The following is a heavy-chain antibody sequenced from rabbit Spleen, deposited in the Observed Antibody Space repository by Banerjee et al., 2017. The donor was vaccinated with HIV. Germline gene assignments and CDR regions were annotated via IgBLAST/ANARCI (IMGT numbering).Heavy chain of an antibody. CDR2: IAGSGSGFT. Sequence: QSLEESGGDLVKPGASLTLTCTASGFSFSSSDYMCWVRQAPGKGLEWISCIAGSGSGFTYSATWAKGRFTFSKTSSTTVTLQMTSLTAADTATYFCARDGAGGSYFALWGPGTLVTVS. D-gene: IGHD8-1*01. CDR1: GFSFSSSDY. V-gene: IGHV1S40*01. CDR3: ARDGAGGSYFAL. J-gene: IGHJ4*01.